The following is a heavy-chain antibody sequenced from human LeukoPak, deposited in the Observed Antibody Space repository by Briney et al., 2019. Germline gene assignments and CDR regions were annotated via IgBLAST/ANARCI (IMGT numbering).Heavy chain of an antibody. CDR2: INPNSGGT. Sequence: ASVKVSCKASGYTFTGYYMHWVRQAPGQGLEWMGWINPNSGGTNYAQKFQGRVTMTRDTSISTAYMELSRLRSDDTAVYYCARVVRGVLSPLSQSADFDYWGQGTLVTVSS. D-gene: IGHD3-10*01. V-gene: IGHV1-2*02. CDR1: GYTFTGYY. J-gene: IGHJ4*02. CDR3: ARVVRGVLSPLSQSADFDY.